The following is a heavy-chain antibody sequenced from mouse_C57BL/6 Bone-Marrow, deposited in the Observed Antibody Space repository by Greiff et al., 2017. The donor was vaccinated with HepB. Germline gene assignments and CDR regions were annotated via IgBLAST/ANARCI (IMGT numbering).Heavy chain of an antibody. Sequence: VKVVESGPGLVQPSQSLSITCTVSGFSLTSYGVHWVRQSPGKGLEWLGVIWRGGSTDYNAAFMSRLSITKDNSKSQVFFKMNSLQADDTAIYYCAKTDSSGDFDYWGQGTTLTVSS. CDR2: IWRGGST. J-gene: IGHJ2*01. CDR3: AKTDSSGDFDY. V-gene: IGHV2-5*01. D-gene: IGHD3-2*02. CDR1: GFSLTSYG.